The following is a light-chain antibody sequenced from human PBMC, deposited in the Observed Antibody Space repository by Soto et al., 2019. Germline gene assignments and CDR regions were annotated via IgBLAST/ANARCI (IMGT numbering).Light chain of an antibody. CDR3: SSYTSSSTLGVV. Sequence: QSALTQPASVSGSLGQSITISCTGTSSDVGDYNYVSWYQQHPGKVPKLMIYDVSNRPSGISNRFSGSKSGNTASLTISGLQTEDEADYYCSSYTSSSTLGVVFGGGTKLTVL. CDR2: DVS. J-gene: IGLJ2*01. V-gene: IGLV2-14*03. CDR1: SSDVGDYNY.